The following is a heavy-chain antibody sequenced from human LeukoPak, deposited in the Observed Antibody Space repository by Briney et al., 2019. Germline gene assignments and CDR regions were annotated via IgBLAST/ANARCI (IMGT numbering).Heavy chain of an antibody. V-gene: IGHV3-66*01. J-gene: IGHJ4*02. D-gene: IGHD1-1*01. CDR3: ARDWYS. Sequence: PGGSLRLSCAASGFTFSNYAMGWVRQAPGKGLEWVSVIYSGGSTYYADSVKGRFTISRDNSKNTLYLQMNSLRAEDTAVYYCARDWYSWGQGTLVTVSS. CDR2: IYSGGST. CDR1: GFTFSNYA.